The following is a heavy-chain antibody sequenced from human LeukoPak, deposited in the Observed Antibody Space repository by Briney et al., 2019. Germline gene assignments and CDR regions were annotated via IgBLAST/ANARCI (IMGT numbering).Heavy chain of an antibody. D-gene: IGHD3-3*01. CDR1: GFTFSSYA. CDR2: ISGSGGST. J-gene: IGHJ4*02. V-gene: IGHV3-23*01. Sequence: GGSLRLSCAASGFTFSSYAMSWVRQAPGKGLEWVSAISGSGGSTYYADSVKGRFTISRDNSKSTLYLQMNSLRAEDTAVYYCAKGSDFWSGYYNDYWGQGTLVTVSS. CDR3: AKGSDFWSGYYNDY.